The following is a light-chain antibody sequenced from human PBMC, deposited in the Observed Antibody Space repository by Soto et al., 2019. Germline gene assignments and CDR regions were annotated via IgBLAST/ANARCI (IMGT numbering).Light chain of an antibody. J-gene: IGLJ2*01. CDR3: AAWDDSLNGHEV. CDR2: SNN. V-gene: IGLV1-44*01. CDR1: SSNIGSNT. Sequence: QSVLTQPPSASGTPGQRVTISCSGSSSNIGSNTVNWYQQLPGTAPKLLIYSNNQRPSGVPDRFSGSKSGTPASLAISGLQSEDEADYYCAAWDDSLNGHEVFGGGTKVTVL.